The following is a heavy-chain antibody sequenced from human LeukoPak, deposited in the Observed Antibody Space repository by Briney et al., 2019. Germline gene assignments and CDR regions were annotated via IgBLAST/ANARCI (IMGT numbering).Heavy chain of an antibody. Sequence: GGSLRLSCAASGFTFSSYAMHWVRQAPGKGLEWVAVISYDGSNKYYADSVKGRFTISRDNSKNTLYLQMNSLRAEDTAVYYCARTAGNYGGLFDYWGQGTLVTVSS. CDR1: GFTFSSYA. CDR2: ISYDGSNK. J-gene: IGHJ4*02. D-gene: IGHD1-7*01. V-gene: IGHV3-30-3*01. CDR3: ARTAGNYGGLFDY.